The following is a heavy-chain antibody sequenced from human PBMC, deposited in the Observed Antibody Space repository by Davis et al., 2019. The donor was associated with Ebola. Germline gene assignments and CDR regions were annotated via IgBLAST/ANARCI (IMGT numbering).Heavy chain of an antibody. J-gene: IGHJ6*04. CDR1: GFIISGYG. Sequence: GESLNTSCVVSGFIISGYGVHWVRQAPGKGLEWVALISNDGTDNDYADAVKGLFTISRENSQNTVYLQINSLRAEDTAMYYCARVSFSTRNYYGLDVWGEGTTVTVSS. V-gene: IGHV3-30*04. CDR3: ARVSFSTRNYYGLDV. CDR2: ISNDGTDN. D-gene: IGHD5/OR15-5a*01.